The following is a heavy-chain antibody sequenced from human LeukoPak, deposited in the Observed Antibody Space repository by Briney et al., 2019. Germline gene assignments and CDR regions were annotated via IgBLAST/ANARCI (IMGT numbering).Heavy chain of an antibody. J-gene: IGHJ5*02. CDR3: ARDRVTAFGGGNWFDP. CDR1: GFTFSNHA. CDR2: ISGSGTIT. V-gene: IGHV3-23*01. Sequence: GGSLRLSCAASGFTFSNHAMNWVRQAPGKGLEWVSTISGSGTITHYADSVKGRFTVSRDNSKNTLSLQVNSLRAEDTAVYYCARDRVTAFGGGNWFDPWGQGTLVTVSS. D-gene: IGHD3-16*01.